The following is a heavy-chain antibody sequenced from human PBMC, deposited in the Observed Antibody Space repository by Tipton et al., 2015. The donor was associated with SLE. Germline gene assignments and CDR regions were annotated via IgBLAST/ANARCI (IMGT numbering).Heavy chain of an antibody. D-gene: IGHD6-19*01. Sequence: SLRLSCAASGFTFSSYWMSWVRQAPGKRLEWVANIKQDGSEKYYVDSVKGRFTISRDNAKNSLYLQMNSLRAEDTAVYYCARLAVALYYYYGMDVWGQGTTVTVSS. CDR1: GFTFSSYW. J-gene: IGHJ6*02. CDR2: IKQDGSEK. V-gene: IGHV3-7*01. CDR3: ARLAVALYYYYGMDV.